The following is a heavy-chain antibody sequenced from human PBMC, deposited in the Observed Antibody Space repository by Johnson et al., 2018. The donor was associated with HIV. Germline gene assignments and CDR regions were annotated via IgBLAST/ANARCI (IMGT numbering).Heavy chain of an antibody. J-gene: IGHJ3*02. Sequence: VQLVESGGGLVQPGGSLRLSCAASGFSVSSNYMSWVRQSPGKGLEWVSVTYSGGSTYYADSVKGRFTISRDNSQNTLYLQMNSLRPEDTAVYYCARENYYNFPLDAFDIWGQGTMVTVSS. CDR3: ARENYYNFPLDAFDI. D-gene: IGHD3-3*01. V-gene: IGHV3-66*02. CDR2: TYSGGST. CDR1: GFSVSSNY.